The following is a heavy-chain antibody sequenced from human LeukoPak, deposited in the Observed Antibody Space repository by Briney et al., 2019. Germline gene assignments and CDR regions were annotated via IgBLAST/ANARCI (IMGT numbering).Heavy chain of an antibody. CDR2: INADSRRT. CDR1: GFTFSTYW. V-gene: IGHV3-74*01. J-gene: IGHJ4*01. CDR3: ARGRNGFFDY. Sequence: PGGSLRLSCAASGFTFSTYWMHGVRQAPGKGLVWVSQINADSRRTRYADSVKGRLTISRDNAKNTVYLQINSLSAEDTAMYYCARGRNGFFDYWSHGTPVTVSS. D-gene: IGHD5-24*01.